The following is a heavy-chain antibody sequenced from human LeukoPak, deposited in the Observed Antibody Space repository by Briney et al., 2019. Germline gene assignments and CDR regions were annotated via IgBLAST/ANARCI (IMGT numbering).Heavy chain of an antibody. CDR2: INHSGST. CDR3: ARTQAAAGLTYYYYGMDV. CDR1: GGSFSGYY. V-gene: IGHV4-34*01. J-gene: IGHJ6*02. Sequence: PSETLSLTCAVYGGSFSGYYWSWIRQPPGKGLEWIGEINHSGSTNYNPSLKSRVTISVDTSKNQFSLKLSSVTAADTAVYYCARTQAAAGLTYYYYGMDVWGQGTTVTVSS. D-gene: IGHD6-13*01.